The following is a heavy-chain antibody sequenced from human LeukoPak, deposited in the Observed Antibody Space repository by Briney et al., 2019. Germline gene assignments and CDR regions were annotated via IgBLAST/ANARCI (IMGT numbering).Heavy chain of an antibody. CDR1: EFNVNDYY. CDR2: IGGSDTIV. D-gene: IGHD1-7*01. Sequence: GGSLRLSCGASEFNVNDYYMSWVRQAPGKGLEWISDIGGSDTIVAYAGSVEGRFTISRDIAKNSLFLQMNSLRADDTAVYYCARELVAGTFDPWGQGILVTVSS. V-gene: IGHV3-11*01. CDR3: ARELVAGTFDP. J-gene: IGHJ5*02.